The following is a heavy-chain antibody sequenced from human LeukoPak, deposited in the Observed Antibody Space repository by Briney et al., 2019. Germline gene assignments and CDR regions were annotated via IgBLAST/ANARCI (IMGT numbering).Heavy chain of an antibody. J-gene: IGHJ4*02. CDR1: GGSISGYY. Sequence: SETLSLTCTVSGGSISGYYWSWIRQPPGKGLEWIGEINHSGSTNYNPSLKSRVTISVDTSKNQFSLKLSSVTAADTAVYYCARGERNYDFWSGYYSGSYYFDYWGQGTLVTVSS. CDR3: ARGERNYDFWSGYYSGSYYFDY. D-gene: IGHD3-3*01. V-gene: IGHV4-34*01. CDR2: INHSGST.